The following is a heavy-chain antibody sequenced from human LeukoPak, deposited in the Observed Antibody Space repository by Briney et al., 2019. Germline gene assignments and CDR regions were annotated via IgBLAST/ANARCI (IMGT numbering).Heavy chain of an antibody. CDR3: AKDDHGGSGWRDYFDC. CDR1: GFTLSNYA. Sequence: TGGSLTLACAASGFTLSNYAMSWVRQAPGKGLEWVSSISGSGGSTYYPDSVKGRFTISRDSSKNTLYLQMNSLRAEDTAVYYCAKDDHGGSGWRDYFDCWGQGSLVTVSS. V-gene: IGHV3-23*01. J-gene: IGHJ4*02. CDR2: ISGSGGST. D-gene: IGHD6-19*01.